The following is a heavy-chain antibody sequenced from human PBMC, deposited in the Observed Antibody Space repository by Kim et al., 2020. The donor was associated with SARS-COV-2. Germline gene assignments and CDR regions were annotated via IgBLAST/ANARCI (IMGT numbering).Heavy chain of an antibody. D-gene: IGHD2-8*01. J-gene: IGHJ4*02. CDR3: VKEVMPTSGTNYFDY. V-gene: IGHV3-64D*09. Sequence: AESMKVRSTISRDNSKNMLYLQVSSLRPEDTAVYYCVKEVMPTSGTNYFDYWGQGALVTVSS.